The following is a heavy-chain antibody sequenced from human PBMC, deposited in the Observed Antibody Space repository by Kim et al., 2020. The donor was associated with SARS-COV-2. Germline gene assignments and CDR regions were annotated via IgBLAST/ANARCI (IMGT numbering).Heavy chain of an antibody. Sequence: SETLSLTCAVYGGSFSGYYWGWIRQPPGKGLEWIGEINHSGRTNYNPSLKSRVTISVHTSKNQFSLILSSVTAADTAAYYCASDDTRYCTGGSCYVFDYWGQGALVTVSS. J-gene: IGHJ4*02. CDR1: GGSFSGYY. D-gene: IGHD2-15*01. CDR3: ASDDTRYCTGGSCYVFDY. V-gene: IGHV4-34*01. CDR2: INHSGRT.